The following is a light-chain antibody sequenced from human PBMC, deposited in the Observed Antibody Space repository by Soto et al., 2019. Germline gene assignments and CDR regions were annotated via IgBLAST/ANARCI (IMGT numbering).Light chain of an antibody. CDR1: SSDVGGYNY. J-gene: IGLJ1*01. CDR2: DVS. CDR3: CSYAGSYV. Sequence: QSALTQPRSVSGSPGQSVTISCTGTSSDVGGYNYVSWYQQHPGKAPKLMIYDVSKRPSGVPDRVSGSKSGNTASLTISGLQAEDEADYSCCSYAGSYVFGTGTKVTVL. V-gene: IGLV2-11*01.